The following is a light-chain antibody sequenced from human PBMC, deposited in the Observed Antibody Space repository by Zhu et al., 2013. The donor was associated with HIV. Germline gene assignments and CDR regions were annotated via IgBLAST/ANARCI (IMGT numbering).Light chain of an antibody. Sequence: DIQMSQSPSTLSASVGDRVTITCRASQSIGRWLAWYQQRPGKAPKLLIYDASSLESGVPSRFSGSGSGTEFTLTISSLQPDDFATYYCQQYNTYLWTFGQGTKVEIK. CDR3: QQYNTYLWT. V-gene: IGKV1-5*01. J-gene: IGKJ1*01. CDR2: DAS. CDR1: QSIGRW.